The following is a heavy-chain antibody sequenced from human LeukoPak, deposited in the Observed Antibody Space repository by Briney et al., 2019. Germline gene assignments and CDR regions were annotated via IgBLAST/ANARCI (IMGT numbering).Heavy chain of an antibody. J-gene: IGHJ6*02. CDR2: ISGSGGAT. Sequence: GGSLRLSCAASGFTFSSYAMSWVRQAPGKGLEWVSGISGSGGATYYADSVKGRFTISRDNSRHTLYLQMNSLRAEDTAVYCCAKDRIGYYDSSGHPKRGDGMDVWGQGTTVTVSS. CDR1: GFTFSSYA. CDR3: AKDRIGYYDSSGHPKRGDGMDV. V-gene: IGHV3-23*01. D-gene: IGHD3-22*01.